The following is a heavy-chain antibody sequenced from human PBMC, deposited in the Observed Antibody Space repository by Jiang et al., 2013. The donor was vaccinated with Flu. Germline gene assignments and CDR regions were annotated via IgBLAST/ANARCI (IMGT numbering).Heavy chain of an antibody. J-gene: IGHJ6*04. D-gene: IGHD2-21*01. CDR1: GLTPLPAIG. CDR3: ARALPLYRLIEDYYGMDV. Sequence: VKKPGASVKVSCKASGLTPLPAIGISWVRQAPGQGLEWMGWISAYNGNTNYAQKLQGRVTMTTDTSTSTAYMELSSLGSEDTAVYYCARALPLYRLIEDYYGMDVWGKGTTVTVSS. CDR2: ISAYNGNT. V-gene: IGHV1-18*01.